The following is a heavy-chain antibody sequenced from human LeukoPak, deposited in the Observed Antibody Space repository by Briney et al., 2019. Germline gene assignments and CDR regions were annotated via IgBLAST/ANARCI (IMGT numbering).Heavy chain of an antibody. J-gene: IGHJ4*02. V-gene: IGHV5-51*01. Sequence: GESLKISCKGSGYTFTSYWIGWVRQMPGKGLEWMGVIYPDDSHTTYSPSFRGQVTISANKSTSTAYLQWSSLKASDTAMYYCARPRAGSNSIEEFDYWGQGTLVTVS. CDR1: GYTFTSYW. CDR2: IYPDDSHT. CDR3: ARPRAGSNSIEEFDY. D-gene: IGHD6-13*01.